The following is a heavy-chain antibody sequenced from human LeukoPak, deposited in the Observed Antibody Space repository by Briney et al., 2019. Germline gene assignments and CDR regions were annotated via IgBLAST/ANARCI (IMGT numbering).Heavy chain of an antibody. V-gene: IGHV4-38-2*02. D-gene: IGHD3-22*01. J-gene: IGHJ4*02. CDR1: GYSISSGYY. CDR2: IYHSGST. CDR3: ARRDYYDSSGLDY. Sequence: SETLSLTCTVSGYSISSGYYWGWIRQPPGKGLEWIGSIYHSGSTYYNPSLKSRVTISVDTSKNQFSLKLSSVTAADTAVYYCARRDYYDSSGLDYWGQGTLVTVSS.